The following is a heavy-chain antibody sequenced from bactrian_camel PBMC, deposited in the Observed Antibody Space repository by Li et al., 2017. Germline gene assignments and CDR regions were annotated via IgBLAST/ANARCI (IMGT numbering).Heavy chain of an antibody. V-gene: IGHV3S6*01. Sequence: QLVESGGGLVQPGGSLRLSCAASGFTFSRSYVNWVRQAPGKGLEWVSRIYSDGRSAYYSDSVWGRFTISRDNAKTTVYLQMNSLKPEDTALYYCVRDYGNYDWTLGSWGQGTQVTV. CDR1: GFTFSRSY. CDR2: IYSDGRSA. CDR3: VRDYGNYDWTLGS. J-gene: IGHJ4*01. D-gene: IGHD4*01.